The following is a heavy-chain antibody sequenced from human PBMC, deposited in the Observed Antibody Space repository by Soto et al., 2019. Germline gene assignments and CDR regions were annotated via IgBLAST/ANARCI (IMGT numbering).Heavy chain of an antibody. CDR3: ASSDDYGGKPPLP. D-gene: IGHD4-17*01. CDR2: TNPSGGST. J-gene: IGHJ5*02. Sequence: ASVKVSCKASGYTFTSYYIHWVRQAPGQGLEWMGITNPSGGSTSYAQKFQGRVTMTRDTSTSTVYMELSSLRSEDTAVYYCASSDDYGGKPPLPWGQGTLVTVSS. CDR1: GYTFTSYY. V-gene: IGHV1-46*01.